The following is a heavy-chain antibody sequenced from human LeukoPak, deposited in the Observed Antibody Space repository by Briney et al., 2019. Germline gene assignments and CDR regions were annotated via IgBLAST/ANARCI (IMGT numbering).Heavy chain of an antibody. CDR3: ARAGPRRDGYNVDY. V-gene: IGHV4-59*01. J-gene: IGHJ4*02. CDR2: VYYTGST. Sequence: PSETLSLTCTVSGDSISGYYWSWIRQPPGRGLEYIGNVYYTGSTTYNPSLKSRLTISVDTSNSQFSLTLSSVTAADSAVYYCARAGPRRDGYNVDYWGQGTLVTVSS. D-gene: IGHD5-24*01. CDR1: GDSISGYY.